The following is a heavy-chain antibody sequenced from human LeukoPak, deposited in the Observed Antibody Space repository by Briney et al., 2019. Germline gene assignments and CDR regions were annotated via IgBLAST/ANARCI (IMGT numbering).Heavy chain of an antibody. Sequence: PSETLSLTCTVSGGSISSSSYHWGWIRQPPGKGLEWIGTIYYSGGTYYNPSLKSRVTISVDTSKNQFSLRVSSVTAADTAVYYCARPNQYNYGSGSYDYWGQGTLVTVSS. CDR1: GGSISSSSYH. CDR2: IYYSGGT. V-gene: IGHV4-39*01. CDR3: ARPNQYNYGSGSYDY. J-gene: IGHJ4*02. D-gene: IGHD3-10*01.